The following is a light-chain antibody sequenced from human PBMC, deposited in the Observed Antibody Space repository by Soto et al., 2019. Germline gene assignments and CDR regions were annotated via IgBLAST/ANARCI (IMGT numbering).Light chain of an antibody. J-gene: IGKJ2*01. CDR2: GAS. Sequence: EIVMTQSPATLSVSPGERATLSCRASQTVSSNLAWYQQRPGQAPRLLIYGASTRATGTPDRFSGSGSGTEFTLTISSLQSEDFAVYYCQQYNDWSPYTFGQGTKLEIK. CDR3: QQYNDWSPYT. V-gene: IGKV3-15*01. CDR1: QTVSSN.